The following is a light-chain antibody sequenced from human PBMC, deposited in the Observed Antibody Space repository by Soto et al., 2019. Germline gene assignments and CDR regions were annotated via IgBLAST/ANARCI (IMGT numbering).Light chain of an antibody. CDR3: QQGGNWPLT. V-gene: IGKV3-11*01. J-gene: IGKJ5*01. Sequence: EIVFTHSPATLSLSPGERATVSCRASQSVSSHLAWYQQKRGQAPRLLIYDASSRASGIPARFSGSGSGTDFTLTTSSLEPEDFAVYYCQQGGNWPLTFGQGTRLEN. CDR1: QSVSSH. CDR2: DAS.